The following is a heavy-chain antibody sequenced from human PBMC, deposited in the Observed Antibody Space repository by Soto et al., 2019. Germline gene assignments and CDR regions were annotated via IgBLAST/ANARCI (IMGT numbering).Heavy chain of an antibody. CDR3: AHSRTQPLVQLFDY. Sequence: QITLKESGPTLVKPTQTLTLTCTFSGFSLSTSGVGVGWIRQPPGKALEWLALIYWNDDKRYSPSLKSRLTITKDTSKNQVVLTMTNMDPVDTATYYCAHSRTQPLVQLFDYWGQGTLVTVSS. J-gene: IGHJ4*02. CDR1: GFSLSTSGVG. CDR2: IYWNDDK. V-gene: IGHV2-5*01. D-gene: IGHD6-13*01.